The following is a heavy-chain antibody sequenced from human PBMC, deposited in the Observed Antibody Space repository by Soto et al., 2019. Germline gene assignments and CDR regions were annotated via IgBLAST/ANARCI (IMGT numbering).Heavy chain of an antibody. CDR2: VWYDGINK. CDR1: GFTFTNYG. V-gene: IGHV3-33*01. CDR3: ARDGVLAGITMIVVVPDYYYGMDV. J-gene: IGHJ6*02. Sequence: SLRLSCAASGFTFTNYGMQWVRQAPGKGLEWVAVVWYDGINKHYAESVKGRFTISRDNSENTLFLQMNSLRAEDTAVYYCARDGVLAGITMIVVVPDYYYGMDVWGQGTTVTSP. D-gene: IGHD3-22*01.